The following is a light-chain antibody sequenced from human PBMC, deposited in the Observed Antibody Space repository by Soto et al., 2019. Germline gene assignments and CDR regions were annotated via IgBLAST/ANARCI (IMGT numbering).Light chain of an antibody. CDR2: TAS. Sequence: EIVMTQSPATLSVSPGERATLSCRASQNIGNKLAWYQQKPGQAPRLLIYTASTRATAVPARFSGSGSGTEFTLTISSLEPEDFAVYYCRQYNNWPPCTFGQGTKVEI. CDR3: RQYNNWPPCT. J-gene: IGKJ2*02. V-gene: IGKV3-15*01. CDR1: QNIGNK.